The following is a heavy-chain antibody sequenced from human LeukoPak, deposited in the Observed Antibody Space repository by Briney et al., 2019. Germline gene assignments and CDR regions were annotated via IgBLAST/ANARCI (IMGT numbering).Heavy chain of an antibody. Sequence: GGSLRLSCAASGFPFSNYWMHWVRQAPGKGLVWVSRVNSDGSTTNYVDSVKGRFTISRDNAENTLYMRVNSLRPEDTAVYYCARGYYSSSRFDSWGQGTQVTVSS. D-gene: IGHD6-13*01. CDR2: VNSDGSTT. J-gene: IGHJ4*02. V-gene: IGHV3-74*01. CDR3: ARGYYSSSRFDS. CDR1: GFPFSNYW.